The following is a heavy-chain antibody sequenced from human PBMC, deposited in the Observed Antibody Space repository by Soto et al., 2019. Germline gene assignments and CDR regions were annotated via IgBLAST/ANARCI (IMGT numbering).Heavy chain of an antibody. CDR3: STTVSISSSGWGYYYYYGMDV. Sequence: PGECLKISCKGSGYSFTSYWISWLRQMPGKGLEWMGRIDPSDSYTNYSPSFQGHVTISANNSIVTAYLQWSSLKASATAMYYCSTTVSISSSGWGYYYYYGMDVWGQVTTDTVSS. CDR1: GYSFTSYW. D-gene: IGHD6-6*01. CDR2: IDPSDSYT. J-gene: IGHJ6*02. V-gene: IGHV5-10-1*01.